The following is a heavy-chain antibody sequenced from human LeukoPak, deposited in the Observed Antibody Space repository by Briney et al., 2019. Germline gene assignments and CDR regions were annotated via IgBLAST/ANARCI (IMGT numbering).Heavy chain of an antibody. Sequence: GGSLRLSCAASGFTFSNHWMSWVRQAPGKGLEWVSAIRSGGGDTYYAGSIQGRFTISRDNSKNTVYLQMNSLKADDTAVYYCATASPHMSTSGPGVYWGQGTLVTVSS. CDR1: GFTFSNHW. D-gene: IGHD5/OR15-5a*01. CDR2: IRSGGGDT. CDR3: ATASPHMSTSGPGVY. J-gene: IGHJ4*02. V-gene: IGHV3-23*01.